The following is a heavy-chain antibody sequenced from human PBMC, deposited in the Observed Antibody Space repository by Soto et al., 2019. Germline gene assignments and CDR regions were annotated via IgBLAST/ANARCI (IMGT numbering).Heavy chain of an antibody. D-gene: IGHD3-9*01. CDR1: GFTFSSYG. Sequence: QVQLVESGGGVVQPGRSLRLSCAASGFTFSSYGMHWVRQAPGKGLEWVAVIWYDGSNKYYADSVKGRFTISRDNSKNTLYLQMNSLRAEDTAVYYCARDPTYYDILTGYYTSRDAFEIWGQGTMVTVSS. V-gene: IGHV3-33*01. J-gene: IGHJ3*02. CDR3: ARDPTYYDILTGYYTSRDAFEI. CDR2: IWYDGSNK.